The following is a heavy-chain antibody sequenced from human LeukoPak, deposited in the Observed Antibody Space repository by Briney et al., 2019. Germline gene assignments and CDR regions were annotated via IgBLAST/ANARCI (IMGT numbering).Heavy chain of an antibody. Sequence: SETLSLTCTVSGGSISSYYWSWIRQPAGKGLEWIGRIYTSGSTNYNPSLKSRVTMSVDTSKNQFSLKLSSVTAADTAVYYCARDVVWYSSSWPTNPYYYYGMDVWGQGTTVTVYS. V-gene: IGHV4-4*07. CDR3: ARDVVWYSSSWPTNPYYYYGMDV. D-gene: IGHD6-13*01. J-gene: IGHJ6*02. CDR1: GGSISSYY. CDR2: IYTSGST.